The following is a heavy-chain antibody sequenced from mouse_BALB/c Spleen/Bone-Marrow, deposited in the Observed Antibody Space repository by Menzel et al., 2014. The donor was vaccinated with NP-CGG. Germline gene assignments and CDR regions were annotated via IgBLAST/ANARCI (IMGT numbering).Heavy chain of an antibody. J-gene: IGHJ3*01. Sequence: EVKLVESGGGLVQPGGSLKLSCATSGFTFSDYYMYWVRQTPEKRLEWVAYISNGGGSTYYPDTVKGRFTISRDNAKNPLYLQMSRLKSEDTAMYYCARHNYDETWFAYWCQGTLVTVSA. CDR2: ISNGGGST. V-gene: IGHV5-12*02. D-gene: IGHD2-4*01. CDR3: ARHNYDETWFAY. CDR1: GFTFSDYY.